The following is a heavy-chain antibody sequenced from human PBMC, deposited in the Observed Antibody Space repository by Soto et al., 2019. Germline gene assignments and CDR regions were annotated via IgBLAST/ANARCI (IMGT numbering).Heavy chain of an antibody. D-gene: IGHD5-18*01. J-gene: IGHJ6*02. CDR2: ISAYNGNT. CDR3: ARVKYSPPYYYYSGMDV. V-gene: IGHV1-18*01. Sequence: QVQLVQSGAEVKKPGASVKVSCKASDYTFTSYDISWVRQAPGQGLEWMGWISAYNGNTNYAQKLQGRVTMTTDTSTSTAYMELRSLRSDDTAVYYCARVKYSPPYYYYSGMDVWGQGTTVTVSS. CDR1: DYTFTSYD.